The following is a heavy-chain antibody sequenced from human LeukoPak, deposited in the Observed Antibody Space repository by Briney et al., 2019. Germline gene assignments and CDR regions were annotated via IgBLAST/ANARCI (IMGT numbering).Heavy chain of an antibody. V-gene: IGHV3-11*01. CDR3: ARVPRRDGRPVDY. D-gene: IGHD2-8*01. Sequence: GGSLRLSCAASGFTFSDYYMSWVRQAPGKGLEWVSYISSSGSTIYYADSVKGRFTISRDNAKNSLYLQMNSLRAEDTAVYYCARVPRRDGRPVDYWGQGTLVTVSS. J-gene: IGHJ4*02. CDR1: GFTFSDYY. CDR2: ISSSGSTI.